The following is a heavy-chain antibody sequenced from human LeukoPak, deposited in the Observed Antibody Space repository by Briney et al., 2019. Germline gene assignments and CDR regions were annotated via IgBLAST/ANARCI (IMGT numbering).Heavy chain of an antibody. D-gene: IGHD3-3*01. Sequence: SETLSLTCTVSGGSISSYYWSWIRQPPGKGLEWIGYIYYSGSTNYNPSLKSRATISVDTSKNQFSLKLSSVTAADTAVYYCARDQTYYDFWSGYYGFDPWGQGTLVTVSS. CDR2: IYYSGST. CDR3: ARDQTYYDFWSGYYGFDP. CDR1: GGSISSYY. V-gene: IGHV4-59*01. J-gene: IGHJ5*02.